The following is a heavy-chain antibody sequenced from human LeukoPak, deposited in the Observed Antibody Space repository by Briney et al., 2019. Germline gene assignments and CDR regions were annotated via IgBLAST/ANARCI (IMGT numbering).Heavy chain of an antibody. CDR2: IYYSEST. CDR3: ARGLHWFDP. Sequence: SETLSLTCTVSGGSVSSGSYYWSWIRQPPGKGLEWIGYIYYSESTNYNPSLKSRVTISVDTSKNQFSLKLSSVTAADTAVYYCARGLHWFDPWGQGTLVTVSS. J-gene: IGHJ5*02. CDR1: GGSVSSGSYY. V-gene: IGHV4-61*01.